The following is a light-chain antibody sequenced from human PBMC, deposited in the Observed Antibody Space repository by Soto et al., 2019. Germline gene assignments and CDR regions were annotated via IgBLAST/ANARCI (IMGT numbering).Light chain of an antibody. CDR1: SSNIGINT. J-gene: IGLJ1*01. Sequence: QSVLTQPPSASGTPGQRVTISCSGGSSNIGINTVTWYQQLPGTAPKVLISTDNERPSGVPDRFSGSKYGNSASLAINGLQSGDEADYYCGPWDQRLNDYAFGLRTK. CDR3: GPWDQRLNDYA. V-gene: IGLV1-44*01. CDR2: TDN.